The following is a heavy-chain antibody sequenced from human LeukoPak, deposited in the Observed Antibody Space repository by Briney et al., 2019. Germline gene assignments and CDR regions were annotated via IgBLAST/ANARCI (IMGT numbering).Heavy chain of an antibody. CDR3: AKDGGEYYDILTGYYPRLYYMDV. Sequence: GGSLRLSCAASGFTFSRYSMNWVRQAPGKGLEWVSSISIGNTYIYCADSVKGRFTISRDNSKNTLYLQMNSLRAEDTAVYYCAKDGGEYYDILTGYYPRLYYMDVWGKGTTVTISS. CDR1: GFTFSRYS. D-gene: IGHD3-9*01. CDR2: ISIGNTYI. J-gene: IGHJ6*03. V-gene: IGHV3-21*04.